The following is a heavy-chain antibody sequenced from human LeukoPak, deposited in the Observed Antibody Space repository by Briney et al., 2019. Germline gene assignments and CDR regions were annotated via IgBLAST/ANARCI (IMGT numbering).Heavy chain of an antibody. CDR1: GGTFSSYA. V-gene: IGHV1-69*05. D-gene: IGHD5-12*01. CDR2: IIPIFGTA. J-gene: IGHJ3*02. Sequence: SVKVSCKASGGTFSSYAISWVRQAPGQGLEWMGGIIPIFGTANYAQKFQGRVTMTRNTSISTAYMELSSLRSEDTAVYYCARSGYDQGDAFDIWGQGTMVTVSS. CDR3: ARSGYDQGDAFDI.